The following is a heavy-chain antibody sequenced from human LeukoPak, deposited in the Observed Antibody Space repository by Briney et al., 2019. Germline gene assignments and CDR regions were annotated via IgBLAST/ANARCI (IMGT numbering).Heavy chain of an antibody. D-gene: IGHD3-3*01. Sequence: GASVKVSCKASGYTFTSYGISWVRQAPGQRLEWMGGIIPIFGTANYAQKLQGRVTITADESTSTAYMELSSLRSEDTAVYYCARSTIFGVVIYGYYFDYWGQGTLVTVSS. J-gene: IGHJ4*02. CDR2: IIPIFGTA. V-gene: IGHV1-69*13. CDR3: ARSTIFGVVIYGYYFDY. CDR1: GYTFTSYG.